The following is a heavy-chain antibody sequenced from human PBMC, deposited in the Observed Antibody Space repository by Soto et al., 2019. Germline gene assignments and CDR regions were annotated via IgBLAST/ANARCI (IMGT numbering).Heavy chain of an antibody. CDR1: GGSISRTTDY. D-gene: IGHD1-20*01. CDR3: ARRITRPERFDY. J-gene: IGHJ4*02. Sequence: SETLSLTCTVSGGSISRTTDYWGWIRQPPGKGLEWIGNIYYSGNTYYNPSLQSRVTISVDTSKNQFSLKLTSATAADTAVYYCARRITRPERFDYWGQGALVTVSS. CDR2: IYYSGNT. V-gene: IGHV4-39*01.